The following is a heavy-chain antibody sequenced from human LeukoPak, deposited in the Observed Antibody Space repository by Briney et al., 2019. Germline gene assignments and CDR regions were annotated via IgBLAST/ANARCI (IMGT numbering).Heavy chain of an antibody. CDR1: GGTFSSYA. CDR2: IIPIFGTA. D-gene: IGHD3-10*01. Sequence: ASVKVSCKASGGTFSSYAISWVRQAPGQGLEWMGGIIPIFGTANYAQKFQGRVTITADESTSTAYMELSSLRSEDTAVYYCAREERRLLWFGGPHYYGMDVWGQGTTVTVSS. V-gene: IGHV1-69*13. CDR3: AREERRLLWFGGPHYYGMDV. J-gene: IGHJ6*02.